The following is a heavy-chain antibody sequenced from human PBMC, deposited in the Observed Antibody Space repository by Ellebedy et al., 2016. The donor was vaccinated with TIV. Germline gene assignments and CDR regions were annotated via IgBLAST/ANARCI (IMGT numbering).Heavy chain of an antibody. CDR3: ARGASYCSGGSCYYYYGMDV. D-gene: IGHD2-15*01. CDR2: IYYSGST. Sequence: SETLSLTXTVSGGSISSGGYYWSWIRQPPGKGLEWIGSIYYSGSTNYNPSLKSRVTISVDTSKNQFSLKLSSVTAADTAVYYCARGASYCSGGSCYYYYGMDVWGQGTTVTVSS. J-gene: IGHJ6*02. CDR1: GGSISSGGYY. V-gene: IGHV4-39*07.